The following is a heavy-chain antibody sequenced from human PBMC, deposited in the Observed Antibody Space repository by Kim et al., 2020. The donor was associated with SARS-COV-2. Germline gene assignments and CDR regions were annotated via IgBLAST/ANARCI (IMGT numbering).Heavy chain of an antibody. CDR2: INPNSGGT. D-gene: IGHD6-6*01. CDR1: GYTFTGYY. V-gene: IGHV1-2*02. CDR3: ARLFSGYSSSKFDP. J-gene: IGHJ5*02. Sequence: ASVKVSCKASGYTFTGYYMHWVRQAPGQGLEWMGWINPNSGGTNYAQKFQGRVTMTRDTSISTAYMELSRLRSDDTAVYYCARLFSGYSSSKFDPWGQGTLVTVSS.